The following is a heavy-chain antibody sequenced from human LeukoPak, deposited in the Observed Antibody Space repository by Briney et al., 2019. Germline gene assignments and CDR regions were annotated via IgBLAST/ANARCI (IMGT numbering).Heavy chain of an antibody. Sequence: PSETLSLTCAVYGGSFSGYYWSWIRQPPGKGLEWIGEINHSGSTNYNPSLKSRVTISVDTSKNQFSLKVSSVTAADTAVYFCARGEWRGGDYETYYFDYWGQGTLVTVSS. D-gene: IGHD4-17*01. V-gene: IGHV4-34*01. CDR2: INHSGST. CDR3: ARGEWRGGDYETYYFDY. CDR1: GGSFSGYY. J-gene: IGHJ4*02.